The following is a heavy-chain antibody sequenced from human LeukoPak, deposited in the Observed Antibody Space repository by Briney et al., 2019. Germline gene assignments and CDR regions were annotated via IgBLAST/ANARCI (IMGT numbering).Heavy chain of an antibody. CDR2: INHSGST. D-gene: IGHD3-3*01. CDR3: ARGAYRITISCAFFDY. J-gene: IGHJ4*02. CDR1: GGSFSGYY. Sequence: PSETLSLTCAVYGGSFSGYYWSWIRQPPGKGLEWIGEINHSGSTNYNPSLKSRVTISVDTSKNQFSLKLSSVTAADTAVYYCARGAYRITISCAFFDYWGQGTLVTVSS. V-gene: IGHV4-34*01.